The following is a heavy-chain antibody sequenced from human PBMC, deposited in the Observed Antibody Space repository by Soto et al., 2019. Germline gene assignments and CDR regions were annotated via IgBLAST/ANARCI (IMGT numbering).Heavy chain of an antibody. J-gene: IGHJ6*02. V-gene: IGHV3-23*01. Sequence: QPGGSLRLSCAASGLTFSSFAMSWVRQAPGKGLEWVSGISGSGGSTYHADSVKGRFIISRDNSKNVLYLQMNSVRAEDTAVYYCAKGHSSSPSPQYYYYGMDVWGQGTTVTVSS. CDR1: GLTFSSFA. CDR2: ISGSGGST. D-gene: IGHD6-13*01. CDR3: AKGHSSSPSPQYYYYGMDV.